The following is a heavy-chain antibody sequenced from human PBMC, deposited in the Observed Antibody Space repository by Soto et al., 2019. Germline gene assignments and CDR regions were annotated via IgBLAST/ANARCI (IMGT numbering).Heavy chain of an antibody. V-gene: IGHV4-34*01. CDR2: INHSGST. J-gene: IGHJ5*02. Sequence: SETLSLTCAVYGGSFSGYYWSWIRQPPGKGLEWIGEINHSGSTNYNPSLKSRVTISVDTSKNQFSLKLSSVTAADTAVYYCARGQVVVVPAAIEGYNWFDPWGQGTLVTVSS. CDR1: GGSFSGYY. CDR3: ARGQVVVVPAAIEGYNWFDP. D-gene: IGHD2-2*02.